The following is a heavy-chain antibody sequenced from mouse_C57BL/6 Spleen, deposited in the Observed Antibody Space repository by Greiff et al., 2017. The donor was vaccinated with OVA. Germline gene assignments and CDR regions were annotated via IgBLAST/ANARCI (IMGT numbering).Heavy chain of an antibody. CDR3: AREGTYDGYNDY. J-gene: IGHJ2*01. D-gene: IGHD2-3*01. CDR1: GYAFTNYL. V-gene: IGHV1-54*01. Sequence: VQLQQSGAELVRPGSSVKVSCKASGYAFTNYLIEWVKQRPGQGLEWIGVINPGSGGTNYNEKFKGKATLTADKSSSTAYMQLSNLTSEDSAVYVCAREGTYDGYNDYWGQGTTLTVSS. CDR2: INPGSGGT.